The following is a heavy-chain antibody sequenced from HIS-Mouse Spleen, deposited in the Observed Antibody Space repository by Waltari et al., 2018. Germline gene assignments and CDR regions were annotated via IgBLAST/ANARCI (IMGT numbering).Heavy chain of an antibody. Sequence: EVQLVESGGGLVQPGGSLRLSCACPGFPLRSYSIDWGRPAPGKGLEWVSYISSSSSTLYYADSVKGRFTISRDNAKNSLYLQMNSLRAEDTAVYYCARGPTRDYGLKVDYWGQGTLVTVSS. V-gene: IGHV3-48*01. CDR2: ISSSSSTL. D-gene: IGHD4-17*01. CDR1: GFPLRSYS. CDR3: ARGPTRDYGLKVDY. J-gene: IGHJ4*02.